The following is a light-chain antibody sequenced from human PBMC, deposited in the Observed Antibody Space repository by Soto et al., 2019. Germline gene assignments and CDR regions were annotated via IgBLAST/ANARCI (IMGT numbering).Light chain of an antibody. J-gene: IGKJ1*01. CDR1: QGISTY. CDR2: AAS. Sequence: DIQMTQSPSSLSESAGDRVTITCRASQGISTYLNWYQQKPGKAPKLLIYAASSLQSGVPSRFSGSGAETDFTRTISSLQPEDFETYSCQQSYNTTWTFGQGTKVDI. V-gene: IGKV1-39*01. CDR3: QQSYNTTWT.